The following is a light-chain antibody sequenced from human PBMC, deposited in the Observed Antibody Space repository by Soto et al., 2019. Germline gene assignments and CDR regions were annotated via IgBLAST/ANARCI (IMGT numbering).Light chain of an antibody. J-gene: IGKJ2*01. CDR3: QQYGSPPLFT. CDR2: GAF. CDR1: QTVPSNY. Sequence: EIVLTQSPDTLSLSPGEGATLSCRASQTVPSNYLAWYQQKPGQAPRLLIYGAFSRATGIPDRFSGSGSGTDFTLTFDRLEPEDFAVYYCQQYGSPPLFTFGQGTKLEI. V-gene: IGKV3-20*01.